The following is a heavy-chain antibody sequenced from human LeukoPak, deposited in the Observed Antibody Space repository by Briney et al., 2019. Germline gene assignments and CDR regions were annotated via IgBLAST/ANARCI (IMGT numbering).Heavy chain of an antibody. J-gene: IGHJ4*02. CDR1: GGSFSGYY. CDR2: INHSGST. CDR3: ARARKRGIRFLEWLSYFGY. D-gene: IGHD3-3*01. V-gene: IGHV4-34*01. Sequence: PSETLSLTCAVYGGSFSGYYWSWIRQPPGKGLEWIGEINHSGSTDYNPSLKSRVTISVDTSKNQFSLKLSSVTAADTAVYYCARARKRGIRFLEWLSYFGYWGQGTLVTVSS.